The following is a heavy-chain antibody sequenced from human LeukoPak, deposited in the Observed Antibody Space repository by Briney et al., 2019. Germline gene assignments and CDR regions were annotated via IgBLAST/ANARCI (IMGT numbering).Heavy chain of an antibody. CDR3: ARGSSSSGNAFDI. Sequence: GGSLRLSCAASGFTFSSYGMRWVRQAPGRGLEWVAVISYDGSNKYYADSLKGRFTISRDNSKNTLYLQMNSLRAEDTAVYYCARGSSSSGNAFDIWGQGTMVTVSS. CDR1: GFTFSSYG. V-gene: IGHV3-30*19. J-gene: IGHJ3*02. D-gene: IGHD6-6*01. CDR2: ISYDGSNK.